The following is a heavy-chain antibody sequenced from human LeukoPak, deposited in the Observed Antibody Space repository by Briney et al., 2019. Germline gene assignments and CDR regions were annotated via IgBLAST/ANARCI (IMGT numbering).Heavy chain of an antibody. J-gene: IGHJ4*02. CDR1: GYSFSTYW. V-gene: IGHV5-51*01. CDR3: ATAYSSSWYAYYFNY. Sequence: GESLKISCEGAGYSFSTYWIAWVRQMPGKGLEWMGIIYPGDSDTRYSPSFQGQVTISVDKSITTAYLQWSSLKASDTAMYYCATAYSSSWYAYYFNYWGQGTLVTVSS. D-gene: IGHD6-13*01. CDR2: IYPGDSDT.